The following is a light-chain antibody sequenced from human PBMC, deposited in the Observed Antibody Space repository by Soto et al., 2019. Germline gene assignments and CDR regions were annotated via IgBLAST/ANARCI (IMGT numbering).Light chain of an antibody. V-gene: IGKV3-11*01. CDR3: QQRTNWPPLT. CDR1: QSVSSS. J-gene: IGKJ4*01. Sequence: EIVLTQSPATLSLSPGARATLSCRASQSVSSSLAWYQQKPGQPPRLLIYDASNRATGIPARFSGSGSGTDFTLTISSLEPEDFAVYYCQQRTNWPPLTFGGGTKVEIK. CDR2: DAS.